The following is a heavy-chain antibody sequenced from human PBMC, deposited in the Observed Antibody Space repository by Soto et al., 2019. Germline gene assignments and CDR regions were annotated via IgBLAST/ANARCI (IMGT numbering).Heavy chain of an antibody. V-gene: IGHV5-51*01. J-gene: IGHJ4*02. CDR1: GYTFSNFW. Sequence: GESLKISCQGSGYTFSNFWIGWVRQLPGKGLEWMGIIYPGDHETRYSPSFHGKVTISADRSINTAYLQWNSLEASDTAFYFCARSPRSSPYFDYWGQGALVTVSS. CDR2: IYPGDHET. CDR3: ARSPRSSPYFDY. D-gene: IGHD6-13*01.